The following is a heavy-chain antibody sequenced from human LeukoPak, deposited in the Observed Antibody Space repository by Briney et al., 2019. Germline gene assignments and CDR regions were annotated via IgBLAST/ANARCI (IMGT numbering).Heavy chain of an antibody. CDR3: ARDHCGGDCYATDY. J-gene: IGHJ4*02. CDR1: GFTFSSYW. Sequence: PGGSLRLSCAASGFTFSSYWMSWVRQAPGKGLEWVANIKQDGSEKYYVDSVKGRFTLSRDNAKNSLYLQMNSLRAEDTAVYYCARDHCGGDCYATDYWGQGTLVTVSS. CDR2: IKQDGSEK. D-gene: IGHD2-21*02. V-gene: IGHV3-7*01.